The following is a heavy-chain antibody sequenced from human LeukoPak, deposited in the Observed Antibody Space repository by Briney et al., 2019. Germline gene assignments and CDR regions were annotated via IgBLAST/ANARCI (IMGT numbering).Heavy chain of an antibody. Sequence: PGGSLRLSCAASGFTFSTYWMHWVRQVPGKGLVWVSRISSDGTNANYADSVKGRFTISRDNSKNTLYLQMNSLIAEDTAVYYCAKSGYNRFDYWGQGTRVTVSS. D-gene: IGHD5-24*01. CDR1: GFTFSTYW. J-gene: IGHJ4*02. CDR2: ISSDGTNA. CDR3: AKSGYNRFDY. V-gene: IGHV3-74*01.